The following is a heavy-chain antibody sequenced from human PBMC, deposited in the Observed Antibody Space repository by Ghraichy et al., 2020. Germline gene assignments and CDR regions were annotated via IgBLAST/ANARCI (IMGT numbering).Heavy chain of an antibody. D-gene: IGHD1-20*01. V-gene: IGHV1-2*06. CDR2: INPITGAT. CDR3: ARDEGLTGDLGD. CDR1: RYTFTDYF. J-gene: IGHJ4*02. Sequence: ASVKVSCKALRYTFTDYFLHWVRQAPGQGLELMGRINPITGATNSPQKFQGRLSLTRDTSINTASLELTRLTSDDTALYYCARDEGLTGDLGDWGQGTLVTVSS.